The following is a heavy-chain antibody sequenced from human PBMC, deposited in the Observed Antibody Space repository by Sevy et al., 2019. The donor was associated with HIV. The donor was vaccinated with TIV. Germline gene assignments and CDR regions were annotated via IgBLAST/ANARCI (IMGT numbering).Heavy chain of an antibody. Sequence: GGSLRLSCAASGFSFNTHAMHWVRQAPGKGLDWVALISYDGSAKYYADSVKGRFTVSRDDSKNTVYLEMNSLRNEDTAIYFCANAYSGSYSHSYLYALDVWGQGTTVTVSS. CDR2: ISYDGSAK. CDR3: ANAYSGSYSHSYLYALDV. J-gene: IGHJ6*02. D-gene: IGHD1-26*01. V-gene: IGHV3-30-3*01. CDR1: GFSFNTHA.